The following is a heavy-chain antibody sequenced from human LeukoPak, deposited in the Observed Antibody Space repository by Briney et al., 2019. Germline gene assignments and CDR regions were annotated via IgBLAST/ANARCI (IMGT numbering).Heavy chain of an antibody. CDR2: INPSGGST. V-gene: IGHV1-46*01. CDR1: GYTFTSYY. Sequence: ALVKVSCKASGYTFTSYYMHWVRQAPGQGLEWMGIINPSGGSTSYAQKFQGRVTMTRDTSTSIVYMELSSLRSEDTAVYYCASSPVYDILTGYPNWFDPWGQGTLVTVSS. D-gene: IGHD3-9*01. J-gene: IGHJ5*02. CDR3: ASSPVYDILTGYPNWFDP.